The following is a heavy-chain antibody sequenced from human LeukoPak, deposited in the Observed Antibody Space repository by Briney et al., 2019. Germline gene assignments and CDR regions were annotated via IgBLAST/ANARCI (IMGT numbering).Heavy chain of an antibody. Sequence: SETLSLTCTVSGGSISSYYWSWIRQPPGKGLEWIGYIYYSGSTNYKPSLKSRITISVDTSKNQFSLKLSSVTAADTAVYYCARGGYYGSGNDFRFDPWGQGTLVTVSS. CDR2: IYYSGST. CDR3: ARGGYYGSGNDFRFDP. D-gene: IGHD3-10*01. J-gene: IGHJ5*02. V-gene: IGHV4-59*01. CDR1: GGSISSYY.